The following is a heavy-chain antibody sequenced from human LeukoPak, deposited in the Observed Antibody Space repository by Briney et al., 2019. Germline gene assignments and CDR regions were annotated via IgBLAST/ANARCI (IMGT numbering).Heavy chain of an antibody. V-gene: IGHV4-59*08. D-gene: IGHD2-21*01. CDR2: IYYSGST. CDR3: ARITFVVEGYGMDV. CDR1: GGSISSYY. J-gene: IGHJ6*02. Sequence: PSETLSLTCTVSGGSISSYYWSWIRQPPGKGLEWIGYIYYSGSTNYNPSLKSRVTISVDTSKNQFSLSPSSVTAADTAVYYCARITFVVEGYGMDVWGQGTTVTVSS.